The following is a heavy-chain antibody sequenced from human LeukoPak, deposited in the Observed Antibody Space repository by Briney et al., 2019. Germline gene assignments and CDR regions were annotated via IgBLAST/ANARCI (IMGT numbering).Heavy chain of an antibody. D-gene: IGHD3-10*01. CDR3: ARRYGSGSSGTFDY. CDR2: IYYSGST. J-gene: IGHJ4*02. CDR1: GGSISSYY. V-gene: IGHV4-59*01. Sequence: SETRSLTCTVSGGSISSYYWSWIRQPPGKGLEWIAYIYYSGSTNYNPSLKSRVTISVDTSKNQFSLKLSSVTAADTAVYYCARRYGSGSSGTFDYWGQGTLVTVSS.